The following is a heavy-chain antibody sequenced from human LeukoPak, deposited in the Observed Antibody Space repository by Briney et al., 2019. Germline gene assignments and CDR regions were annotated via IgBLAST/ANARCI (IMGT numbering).Heavy chain of an antibody. J-gene: IGHJ4*02. D-gene: IGHD6-19*01. Sequence: ASVKVSCKASGYTFTGYYMHWGRQGPGQGLEWVGWINPNSGGTNYAQKFQGRVTMTRDTSISTAYMELSRLRSDDTAVYYCASFRDEQWLASYWGQGTLVTVSS. V-gene: IGHV1-2*02. CDR3: ASFRDEQWLASY. CDR1: GYTFTGYY. CDR2: INPNSGGT.